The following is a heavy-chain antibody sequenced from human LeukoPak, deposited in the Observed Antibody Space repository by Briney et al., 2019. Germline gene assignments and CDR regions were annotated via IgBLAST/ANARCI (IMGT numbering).Heavy chain of an antibody. CDR3: ARGEETYYDILTGYYNYYYYGMDV. Sequence: GASVKGSCKASGYTFTSYGISWVRQAPGQGLEWMGWISAYNGNTNYAQKLQGRVTMTTDTSTSTAYMELRSLRSDDTAVYYCARGEETYYDILTGYYNYYYYGMDVWGQGTTVTVSS. CDR2: ISAYNGNT. V-gene: IGHV1-18*01. CDR1: GYTFTSYG. D-gene: IGHD3-9*01. J-gene: IGHJ6*02.